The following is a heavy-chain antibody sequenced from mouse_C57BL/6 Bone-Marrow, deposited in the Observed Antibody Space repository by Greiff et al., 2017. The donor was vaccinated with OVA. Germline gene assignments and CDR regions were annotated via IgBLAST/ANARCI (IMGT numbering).Heavy chain of an antibody. CDR1: GYTFTTYP. V-gene: IGHV1-47*01. Sequence: QVQLKQSGAELVKPGASVKMSCKASGYTFTTYPIEWMKQNHGKSLEWIGNFHPYNDDTKYNEKFKGKATLTVYKSSSTVYMELSRLTSDDTAVYNCAKEAAPYGSRWYFDDWGTGTTVTVSA. J-gene: IGHJ1*03. D-gene: IGHD1-1*01. CDR3: AKEAAPYGSRWYFDD. CDR2: FHPYNDDT.